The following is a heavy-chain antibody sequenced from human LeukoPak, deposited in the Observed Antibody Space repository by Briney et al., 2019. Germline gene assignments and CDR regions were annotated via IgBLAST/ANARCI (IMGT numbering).Heavy chain of an antibody. CDR2: MNPDSGNT. D-gene: IGHD4-17*01. CDR1: GYTFTIYD. V-gene: IGHV1-8*01. J-gene: IGHJ6*03. CDR3: ERGWDDDYLSYYYSMDV. Sequence: ASVKVSCMASGYTFTIYDISCVREATGEGREWVGWMNPDSGNTGYAQKFQGRVTMTRNTSISTAYMELSSLRPEDKAMYYCERGWDDDYLSYYYSMDVWGQGTTVTISS.